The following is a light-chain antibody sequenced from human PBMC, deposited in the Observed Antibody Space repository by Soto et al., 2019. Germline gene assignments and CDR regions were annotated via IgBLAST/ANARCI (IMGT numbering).Light chain of an antibody. J-gene: IGLJ2*01. CDR3: AAWDDSLSGVV. V-gene: IGLV1-47*01. CDR2: RNN. Sequence: QSVLTQPPSASGTPGQRVTISCSGSSSNIGSNYVYWYQQLPGTATKLLIYRNNQRPSGVPDRFSGSKSGTSASLAISGLRSEDEADYYCAAWDDSLSGVVFGGGTKVTVI. CDR1: SSNIGSNY.